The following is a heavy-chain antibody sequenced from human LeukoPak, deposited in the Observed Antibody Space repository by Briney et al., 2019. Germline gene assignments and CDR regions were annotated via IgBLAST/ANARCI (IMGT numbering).Heavy chain of an antibody. CDR3: ARSYNWNYGDHGAFDI. J-gene: IGHJ3*02. D-gene: IGHD1-7*01. V-gene: IGHV1-2*02. CDR1: GYTLTELS. CDR2: INPNSGGT. Sequence: ASVKVSCKVSGYTLTELSMHWVRQAPGQGLEWMGWINPNSGGTNYAQKFQGRVTMTRDTSISTAYMELSRLRSDDTAVYYCARSYNWNYGDHGAFDIWGQGTMVTVSS.